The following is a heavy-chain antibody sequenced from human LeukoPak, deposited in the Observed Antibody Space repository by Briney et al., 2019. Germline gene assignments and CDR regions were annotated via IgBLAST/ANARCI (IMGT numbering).Heavy chain of an antibody. D-gene: IGHD3-10*01. J-gene: IGHJ4*02. V-gene: IGHV3-30*18. CDR1: GFTFSSSG. CDR2: ISYDGSKK. CDR3: AKYGSGSYSYYFDY. Sequence: PGGSLRLSCAASGFTFSSSGIHWVRQAPGKGLEWLAVISYDGSKKYYADSVKGRFTISRDNSKNTLSLQMNSLRAEDTAVYYCAKYGSGSYSYYFDYWGQGTLVTVSS.